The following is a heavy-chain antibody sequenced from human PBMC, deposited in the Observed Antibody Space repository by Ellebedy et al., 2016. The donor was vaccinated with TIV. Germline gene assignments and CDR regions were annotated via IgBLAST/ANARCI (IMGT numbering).Heavy chain of an antibody. D-gene: IGHD3-16*02. CDR2: IIPILGIA. J-gene: IGHJ6*02. V-gene: IGHV1-69*04. Sequence: AASVKVSCKASGGTFSSYAINWVRQAPGQGLEWMGRIIPILGIANYAQKFQGRVTITADKSTSTAYMELSSLRSEDTAVYYCAFSVRGLSGYYYGMDVWGQGTTVTVSS. CDR3: AFSVRGLSGYYYGMDV. CDR1: GGTFSSYA.